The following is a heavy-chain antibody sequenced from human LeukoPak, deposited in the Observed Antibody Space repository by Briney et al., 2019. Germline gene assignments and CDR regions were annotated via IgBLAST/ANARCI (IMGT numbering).Heavy chain of an antibody. J-gene: IGHJ3*02. V-gene: IGHV3-23*01. CDR2: ISGSGGST. CDR1: GFTFSSYA. D-gene: IGHD4/OR15-4a*01. CDR3: PKDWRLSASPLDAFDI. Sequence: GGSLRLSCAASGFTFSSYAMSWVRQAPGKGLEWVSAISGSGGSTYYADSVKGRFTISRDNSKNTLYLQMNSLRAEDTAVYYCPKDWRLSASPLDAFDIWGQGTMVTVSS.